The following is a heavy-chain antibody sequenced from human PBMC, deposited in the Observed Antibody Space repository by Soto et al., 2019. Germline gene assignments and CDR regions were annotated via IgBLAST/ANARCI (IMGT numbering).Heavy chain of an antibody. Sequence: SETLSLTCTVSGGSISSYYWSWIRQPPGKGLEWIGYIYYRGSTNYNPSLKSRVTISVDTSKNQFSLKLSSVTAADTAVYYCARSTVTTFYYYYYYMDVWGKGTTVTVSS. D-gene: IGHD4-17*01. CDR3: ARSTVTTFYYYYYYMDV. CDR2: IYYRGST. V-gene: IGHV4-59*01. J-gene: IGHJ6*03. CDR1: GGSISSYY.